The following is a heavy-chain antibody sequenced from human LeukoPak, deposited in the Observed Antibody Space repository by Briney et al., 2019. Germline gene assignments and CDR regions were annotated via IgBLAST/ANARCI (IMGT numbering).Heavy chain of an antibody. D-gene: IGHD3-3*01. J-gene: IGHJ4*02. Sequence: GGSLRLSCAASGFTLSSYWMSWVGQAPGKGLEWEANIKQDGSEKYYVDSVKGRFTISRDNAKNSLYLQMNSLRAEDTAVYYCARGGVVDFWSGYSDFDYWGKETLVTVSS. V-gene: IGHV3-7*01. CDR2: IKQDGSEK. CDR3: ARGGVVDFWSGYSDFDY. CDR1: GFTLSSYW.